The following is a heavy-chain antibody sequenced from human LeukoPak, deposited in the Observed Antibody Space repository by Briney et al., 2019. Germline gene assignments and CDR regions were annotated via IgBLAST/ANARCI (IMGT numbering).Heavy chain of an antibody. CDR3: ARDRGLFFDC. Sequence: GESLRLSCAVSGFSFNSYWMHWVRQAPGKGLVWVSRINSDGSSTSYADSVKGRFTISRDNAKSTLYLQMNSLRAEDTAVYYCARDRGLFFDCWGQGTLVTVSS. CDR2: INSDGSST. J-gene: IGHJ4*02. V-gene: IGHV3-74*01. CDR1: GFSFNSYW. D-gene: IGHD3/OR15-3a*01.